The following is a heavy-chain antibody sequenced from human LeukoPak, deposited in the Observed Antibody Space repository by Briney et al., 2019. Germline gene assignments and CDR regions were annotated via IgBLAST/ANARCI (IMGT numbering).Heavy chain of an antibody. CDR2: ISGGGGST. J-gene: IGHJ1*01. V-gene: IGHV3-43*02. Sequence: GGSLRLSCAASGFSFDGYAMHWVRQVPGKGLEWVSLISGGGGSTDYIDSVKGPFTISRDNNRNPLYLQMNSLRTEDTALYFCAKDSGYRQLRAEFFHDWGQGTLVTVSS. CDR1: GFSFDGYA. D-gene: IGHD6-13*01. CDR3: AKDSGYRQLRAEFFHD.